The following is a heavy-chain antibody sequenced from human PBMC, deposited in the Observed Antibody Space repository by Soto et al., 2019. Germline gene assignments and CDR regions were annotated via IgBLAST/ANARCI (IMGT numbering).Heavy chain of an antibody. J-gene: IGHJ5*02. D-gene: IGHD3-10*01. CDR2: IWYDGSNK. V-gene: IGHV3-33*01. Sequence: QVQLVESGGGVVQPGRSLRLSCAASGFTFSSYGMHWVRQAPGKGLEWVAVIWYDGSNKYYADSVKGRFTISRDNSKNTLYLQMNSLRAEDTAVYYCARDRGYYYGSGSYYNWFDPWGQGTLVTVSS. CDR1: GFTFSSYG. CDR3: ARDRGYYYGSGSYYNWFDP.